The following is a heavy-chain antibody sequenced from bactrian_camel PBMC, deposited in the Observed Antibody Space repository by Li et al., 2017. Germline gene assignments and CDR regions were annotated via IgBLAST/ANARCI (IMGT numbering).Heavy chain of an antibody. CDR1: GYTYNRYC. V-gene: IGHV3S1*01. J-gene: IGHJ4*01. CDR2: IDIADSKT. Sequence: VQLVESGGGSVKAGGSLTLTCVASGYTYNRYCVGWFRQAPGKEREGVAHIDIADSKTYYADSVKGRFTISQDNAKRTVYLQMNSLKSEDTALYYCATVDYSGGDYWGQGTQVTVS. D-gene: IGHD2*01. CDR3: ATVDYSGGDY.